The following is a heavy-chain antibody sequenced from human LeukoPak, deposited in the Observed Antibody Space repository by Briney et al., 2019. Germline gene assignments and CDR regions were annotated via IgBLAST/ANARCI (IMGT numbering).Heavy chain of an antibody. J-gene: IGHJ4*02. V-gene: IGHV3-11*06. Sequence: GGSLRLSCAASGFTFSDYYMSWIRQAPGKGLEWVSSISSSSDYKYYADSVKGRFTISRDNAKNSLYLQMDSLRAEDTAVYYCASEIVPRWSSPNFDYWGQGTLVTVSS. CDR2: ISSSSDYK. CDR1: GFTFSDYY. D-gene: IGHD2-15*01. CDR3: ASEIVPRWSSPNFDY.